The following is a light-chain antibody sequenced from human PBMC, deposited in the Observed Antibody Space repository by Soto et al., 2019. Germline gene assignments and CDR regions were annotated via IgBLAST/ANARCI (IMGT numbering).Light chain of an antibody. CDR3: QHYGTSATWT. Sequence: EIVLTQSPVTLSLSPGERATLSCRASQSISSSYLAWYQQKPGQAPRPLIFGASSRASGIPGRFSGSGSGTDFTLTISRLEPEDFPVYYCQHYGTSATWTFGQGTKVEIK. J-gene: IGKJ1*01. V-gene: IGKV3-20*01. CDR2: GAS. CDR1: QSISSSY.